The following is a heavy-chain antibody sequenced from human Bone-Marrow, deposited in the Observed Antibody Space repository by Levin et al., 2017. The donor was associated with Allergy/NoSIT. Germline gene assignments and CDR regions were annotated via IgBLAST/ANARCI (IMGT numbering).Heavy chain of an antibody. CDR1: GFTFSRYD. V-gene: IGHV3-13*01. J-gene: IGHJ2*01. Sequence: PGGSLRLSCAASGFTFSRYDMHWVRQATGKGLEWVSSIATAGDTYYPGSVKGRFTGSRENAKNSLYLQMNSLRAGDTAVYYCARGTTTVNNWYFDLWGRGTLVTVSS. D-gene: IGHD4-17*01. CDR2: IATAGDT. CDR3: ARGTTTVNNWYFDL.